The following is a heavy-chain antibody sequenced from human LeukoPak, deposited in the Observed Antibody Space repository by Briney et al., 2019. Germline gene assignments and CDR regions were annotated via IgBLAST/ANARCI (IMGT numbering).Heavy chain of an antibody. J-gene: IGHJ4*02. D-gene: IGHD2-21*02. V-gene: IGHV1-18*01. CDR1: GYTFTSYG. CDR2: ISAYNGNT. Sequence: GASVKVSCKASGYTFTSYGISWVRQAPGQGLECMGWISAYNGNTNYAQKLQGRVTMTTDTSTSTAYMELRSLRSDDTALYYCARGWMAYCGGDCYSDYWGQGTLVTVSS. CDR3: ARGWMAYCGGDCYSDY.